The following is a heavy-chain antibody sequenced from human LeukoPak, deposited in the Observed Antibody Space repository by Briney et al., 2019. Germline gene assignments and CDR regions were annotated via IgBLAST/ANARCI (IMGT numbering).Heavy chain of an antibody. CDR3: ARVEMATIVHY. J-gene: IGHJ4*02. V-gene: IGHV3-21*01. Sequence: GGSLRLSCAASGFTFSSYSMNWVRQAPGKGLEWVSSISSSSSYIYYADSVKGRFSISRDNAKNSLYLQMNSLRAEDTAVYYCARVEMATIVHYWGQGTLVTVSS. CDR2: ISSSSSYI. CDR1: GFTFSSYS. D-gene: IGHD5-24*01.